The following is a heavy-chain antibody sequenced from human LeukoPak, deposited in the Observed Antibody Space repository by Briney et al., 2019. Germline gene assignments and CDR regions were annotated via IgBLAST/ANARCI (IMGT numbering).Heavy chain of an antibody. Sequence: PGGSLRLSCAASGFTFSSYAMSWVRQAPGKGLEWVSAISGSGGSTYYADSVKGRFTISRDNSKNTLYLQMNSLRAEDTAVYYRAKARYYDILTGYYADYWGQGTLVTVSS. CDR3: AKARYYDILTGYYADY. CDR2: ISGSGGST. CDR1: GFTFSSYA. J-gene: IGHJ4*02. D-gene: IGHD3-9*01. V-gene: IGHV3-23*01.